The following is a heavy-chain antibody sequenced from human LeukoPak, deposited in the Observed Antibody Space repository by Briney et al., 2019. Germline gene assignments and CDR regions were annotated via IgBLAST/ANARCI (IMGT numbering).Heavy chain of an antibody. CDR2: IYYTGRT. D-gene: IGHD3-22*01. CDR1: GGSISSSAYH. CDR3: ARREPYYYDSSGYYY. Sequence: PSETLSLTCSVSGGSISSSAYHWSWFRQHPGKGLEWIGYIYYTGRTYYSPSLKSRVTISVDTSKNQFSLKLSSVTAADTAVYYCARREPYYYDSSGYYYWGQGTLVTVSS. J-gene: IGHJ4*02. V-gene: IGHV4-39*01.